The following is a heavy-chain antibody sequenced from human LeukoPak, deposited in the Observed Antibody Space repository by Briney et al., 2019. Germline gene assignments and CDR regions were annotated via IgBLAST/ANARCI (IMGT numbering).Heavy chain of an antibody. J-gene: IGHJ4*02. Sequence: GGSLRLSCAASGFTVSTYYMSWVRQAPGKGLEWVSVIYSGGRTYYADSVKGPFTISRDNSKNTLYLQMNRLRAEDTAVYYCARGSYPLFDYWGQGTLVTVSS. D-gene: IGHD3-16*02. CDR1: GFTVSTYY. CDR3: ARGSYPLFDY. CDR2: IYSGGRT. V-gene: IGHV3-53*01.